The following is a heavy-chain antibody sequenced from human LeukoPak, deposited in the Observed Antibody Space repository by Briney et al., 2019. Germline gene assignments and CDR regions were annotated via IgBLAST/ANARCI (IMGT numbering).Heavy chain of an antibody. D-gene: IGHD6-6*01. CDR1: GYTFTGYY. Sequence: GASVKVSCKASGYTFTGYYMHWVRQAPGQGLEWMGWINPNSGGTNYAQKFQGRVTMTGDTSISTAYMELSRLRSDDTAVYYCARSVRRVAARPFDYWGQGTLVTVSS. CDR2: INPNSGGT. V-gene: IGHV1-2*02. J-gene: IGHJ4*02. CDR3: ARSVRRVAARPFDY.